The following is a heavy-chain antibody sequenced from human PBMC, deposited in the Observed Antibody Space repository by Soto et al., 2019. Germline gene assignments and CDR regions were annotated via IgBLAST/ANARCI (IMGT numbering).Heavy chain of an antibody. CDR2: IIPIFGTA. CDR3: ARVRFGYSYGYD. J-gene: IGHJ4*02. D-gene: IGHD5-18*01. V-gene: IGHV1-69*06. CDR1: GGTFSSYA. Sequence: ASVKVSCKASGGTFSSYAISWVRQAPGQGLEWMGGIIPIFGTANYAQKFQGRVTIIADKSTSTAYMELSSLRSEDTAVYYCARVRFGYSYGYDWGQGTLVTVSS.